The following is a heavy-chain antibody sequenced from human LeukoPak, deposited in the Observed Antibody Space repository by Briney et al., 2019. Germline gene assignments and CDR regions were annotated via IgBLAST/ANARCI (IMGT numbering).Heavy chain of an antibody. Sequence: PGGSLRLSCVVSGLTVSSNYMSWVRQAPGKGLEWVSVIYSGDTTNYADSVKGRFIVYRDNSKNTLYLQMNSLRAEDTAVYYCASKVTTGYWGQGTLVTVSS. D-gene: IGHD4-17*01. CDR3: ASKVTTGY. CDR2: IYSGDTT. J-gene: IGHJ4*02. V-gene: IGHV3-66*01. CDR1: GLTVSSNY.